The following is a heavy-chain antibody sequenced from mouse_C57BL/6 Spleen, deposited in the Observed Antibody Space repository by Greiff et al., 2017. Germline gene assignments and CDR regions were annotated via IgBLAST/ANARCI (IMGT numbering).Heavy chain of an antibody. CDR1: GFTFSSYA. CDR2: ISSGGDYI. J-gene: IGHJ3*01. CDR3: RREDSNYVFAY. V-gene: IGHV5-9-1*02. D-gene: IGHD2-5*01. Sequence: EVKLVESGEGLVKPGGSLKLSCAASGFTFSSYAMSWVRQTPEKRLEWVAYISSGGDYIDYADTVKGRFTITRDNARNTLYLQMSSLKSEDTAMYYCRREDSNYVFAYWGQGTLVTVSA.